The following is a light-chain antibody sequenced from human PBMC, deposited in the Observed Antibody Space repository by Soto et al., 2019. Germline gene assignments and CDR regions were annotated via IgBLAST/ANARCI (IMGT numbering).Light chain of an antibody. CDR3: QQANRFPWT. Sequence: DIQMTQSPSSVSASVGDRVTITCRASQSISSWLAWYQQKPGKAPKLLIYDASSLQSGVPSRFSGSGSETDFTLSISSLQREDFATYYCQQANRFPWTFGQGTKVDLK. CDR2: DAS. CDR1: QSISSW. J-gene: IGKJ1*01. V-gene: IGKV1-12*01.